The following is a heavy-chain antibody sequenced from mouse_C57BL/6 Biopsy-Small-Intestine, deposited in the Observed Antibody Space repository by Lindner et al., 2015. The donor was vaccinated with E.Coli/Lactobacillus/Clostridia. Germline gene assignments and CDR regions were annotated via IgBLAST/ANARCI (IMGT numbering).Heavy chain of an antibody. CDR1: GFMFTGRD. D-gene: IGHD1-1*02. J-gene: IGHJ4*01. V-gene: IGHV1S134*01. CDR2: IIPSSGDT. Sequence: SVKVSCKTSGFMFTGRDLQWVRQAPGQGLEWMGWIIPSSGDTRYAQKFRDRVTITRDTSIATVYMELSRLTSDDTAIYYCVRGNNGGASSFEHWGQGTPVTVSS. CDR3: VRGNNGGASSFEH.